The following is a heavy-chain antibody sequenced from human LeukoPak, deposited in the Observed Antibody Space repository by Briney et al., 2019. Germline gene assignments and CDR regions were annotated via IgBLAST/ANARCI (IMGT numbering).Heavy chain of an antibody. CDR1: GFIFNNFA. D-gene: IGHD6-19*01. Sequence: GGSLRLSCAGSGFIFNNFAMHWVRQPPGKGLEWVSGISWNSGSIDYADSVKGRFTISRDNAKNSLYLQMNSLRVEDTAFYYCAKDNRRHYTSGPNPDSLHWGQGALVTVSS. V-gene: IGHV3-9*01. CDR2: ISWNSGSI. J-gene: IGHJ4*02. CDR3: AKDNRRHYTSGPNPDSLH.